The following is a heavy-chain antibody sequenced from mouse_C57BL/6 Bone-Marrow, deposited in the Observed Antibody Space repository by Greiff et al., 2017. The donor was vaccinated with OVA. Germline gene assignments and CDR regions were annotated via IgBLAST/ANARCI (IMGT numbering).Heavy chain of an antibody. J-gene: IGHJ2*01. D-gene: IGHD2-14*01. CDR1: GYTFPSSW. Sequence: QVQLQQPGAELVMPGASVKLSCKASGYTFPSSWMPWVKQRPGQGLEGIGEIDPSDSYTNYHHKFKGKSNLTVDKASSTAYMQLSSLTSEDSAVYYCAREERYPYYFDYWGQGTTLTVSS. CDR2: IDPSDSYT. CDR3: AREERYPYYFDY. V-gene: IGHV1-69*01.